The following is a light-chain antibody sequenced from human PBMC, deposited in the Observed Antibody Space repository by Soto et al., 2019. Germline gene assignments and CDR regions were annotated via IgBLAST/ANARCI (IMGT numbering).Light chain of an antibody. J-gene: IGLJ1*01. CDR2: EVS. Sequence: QSALTQPASVSGSPGQSITISCTGTSSDVGGYNYVSWYQQHPGKAPKPMIYEVSNRPSGVSNRFSGSKSGNTASLTISGLQAEDEADYYCSSYTSSTTYCFGTGPNLTVL. CDR1: SSDVGGYNY. CDR3: SSYTSSTTYC. V-gene: IGLV2-14*01.